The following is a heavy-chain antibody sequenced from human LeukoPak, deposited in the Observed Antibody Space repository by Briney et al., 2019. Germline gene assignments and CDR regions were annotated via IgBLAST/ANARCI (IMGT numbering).Heavy chain of an antibody. D-gene: IGHD3-16*02. V-gene: IGHV1-18*01. CDR1: GYNFITYP. CDR3: ARVATIWGSHRYFDY. J-gene: IGHJ4*02. Sequence: ASVKVSCKASGYNFITYPLIWVRQAPGQGLEWMGRISPYNDNTDLAQNLQGRVTMTTDTSTSTAYMELRGLTSDDTAVFFCARVATIWGSHRYFDYWGQGTLVTVPS. CDR2: ISPYNDNT.